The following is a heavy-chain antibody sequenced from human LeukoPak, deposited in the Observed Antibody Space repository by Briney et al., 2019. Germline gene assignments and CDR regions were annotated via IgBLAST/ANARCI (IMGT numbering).Heavy chain of an antibody. CDR2: ISAYNGNT. J-gene: IGHJ4*02. CDR1: GYTFTSYG. V-gene: IGHV1-18*01. D-gene: IGHD3-3*01. Sequence: ASVKVSCKASGYTFTSYGISWVRQAPGQGLEWMGWISAYNGNTNYAQKLQGRVTMTTDTSTSTAYMELRSLRSDDTAVYYCARDREDFWSGYYTGPPDCWGQGTLVTVSS. CDR3: ARDREDFWSGYYTGPPDC.